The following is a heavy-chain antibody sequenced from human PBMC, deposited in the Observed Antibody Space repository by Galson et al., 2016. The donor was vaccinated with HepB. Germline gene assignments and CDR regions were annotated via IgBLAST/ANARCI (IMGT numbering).Heavy chain of an antibody. Sequence: SETLSLTCTVSGGSISSESHFWAWVRQPPGKEMEWIGNIYYKGATFYNPSLQSRVTMSVDTSKNQFSLELTSVTAADTAIYHCARRGAGGGPLDFWGQGTLVTVSS. D-gene: IGHD2-15*01. J-gene: IGHJ4*02. CDR3: ARRGAGGGPLDF. V-gene: IGHV4-39*01. CDR2: IYYKGAT. CDR1: GGSISSESHF.